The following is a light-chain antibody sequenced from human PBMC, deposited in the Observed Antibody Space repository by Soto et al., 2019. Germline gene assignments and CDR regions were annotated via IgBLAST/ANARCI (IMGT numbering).Light chain of an antibody. Sequence: EIVMTQSPATLSVSPGERATLSCRASQSVSSNLAWYQQKPGPAPRLLIYGASTRATGIPARFSGSGAGTELSLTISSMQSEDYAVYYYQQYNNCPSYTFGQGTKLEIK. J-gene: IGKJ2*01. CDR1: QSVSSN. CDR3: QQYNNCPSYT. CDR2: GAS. V-gene: IGKV3-15*01.